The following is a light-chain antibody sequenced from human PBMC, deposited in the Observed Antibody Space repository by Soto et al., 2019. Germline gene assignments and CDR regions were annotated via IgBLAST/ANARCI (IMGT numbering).Light chain of an antibody. V-gene: IGKV3-11*01. CDR1: QSVTQK. J-gene: IGKJ5*01. Sequence: DIVLTHSPATLSVSPWEIATLSCRASQSVTQKLGWYQPEPGPAPRLLIYVASYSATGIPARCSGSGAGTDVSPTISSREPEDVSVDYCHQRSNWPSITLGQGTRLEIK. CDR2: VAS. CDR3: HQRSNWPSIT.